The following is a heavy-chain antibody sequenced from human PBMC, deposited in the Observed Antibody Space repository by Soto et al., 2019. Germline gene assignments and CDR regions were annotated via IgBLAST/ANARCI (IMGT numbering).Heavy chain of an antibody. V-gene: IGHV3-53*01. CDR3: ARVYISRTIFGVADDAFDI. J-gene: IGHJ3*02. CDR1: GFTVSSNY. D-gene: IGHD3-3*01. CDR2: IYSGGST. Sequence: GGSLRLSCAASGFTVSSNYMSWVRQAPGKGLEWVSVIYSGGSTYYADSMKGRFTISRDNSKNTLYLQMNSLRAEDTAVYYCARVYISRTIFGVADDAFDIWGQGTMVTVSS.